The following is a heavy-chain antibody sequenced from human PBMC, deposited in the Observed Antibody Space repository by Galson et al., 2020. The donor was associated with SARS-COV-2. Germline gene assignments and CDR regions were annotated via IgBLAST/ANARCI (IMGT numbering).Heavy chain of an antibody. CDR2: IYYSGST. CDR1: GGSISSSSYY. Sequence: SETLSLTCTVSGGSISSSSYYWGWIRQPPGKGLEWIGSIYYSGSTYYNPSLKSRVTISVDTSKNQFSLKLSSVTAADTAVYYCARDWWIQLWRGRWFDPWGQGTLVTVSS. D-gene: IGHD5-18*01. J-gene: IGHJ5*02. V-gene: IGHV4-39*02. CDR3: ARDWWIQLWRGRWFDP.